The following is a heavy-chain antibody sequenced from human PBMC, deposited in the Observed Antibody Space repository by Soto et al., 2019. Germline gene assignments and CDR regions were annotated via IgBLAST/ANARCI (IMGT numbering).Heavy chain of an antibody. D-gene: IGHD2-15*01. V-gene: IGHV3-30*18. CDR3: GKDTLDCSGGDCPLFYYYGMDV. J-gene: IGHJ6*02. Sequence: QVQLVASGGGVVQPGTSLRLSCATSGFTFRSYGMHWVRQAPGTGLEWLAVISNDGTKKFFADSVKGRLTLSRDNARNTLYLQINSLRAEDTAVYFCGKDTLDCSGGDCPLFYYYGMDVWGQGTTVTVSS. CDR1: GFTFRSYG. CDR2: ISNDGTKK.